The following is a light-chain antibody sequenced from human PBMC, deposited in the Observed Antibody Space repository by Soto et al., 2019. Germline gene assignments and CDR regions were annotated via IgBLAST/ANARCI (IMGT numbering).Light chain of an antibody. CDR1: QSVSSSY. CDR2: GAS. Sequence: EIVLTQSPGTLSLSPGERATLSCRASQSVSSSYLAWYQQKPGQAPRLLIYGASSRATGIPDRFSGSGSGTDFTLTISSLEPEDFAVYYCQLRSNWRLTFGGGTKVDIK. J-gene: IGKJ4*01. CDR3: QLRSNWRLT. V-gene: IGKV3D-20*02.